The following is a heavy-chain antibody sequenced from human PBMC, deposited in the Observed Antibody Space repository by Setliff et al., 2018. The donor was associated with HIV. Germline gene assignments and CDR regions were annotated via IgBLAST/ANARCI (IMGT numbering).Heavy chain of an antibody. D-gene: IGHD3-10*01. CDR2: IKQDGSEE. CDR1: GFTFSRYW. Sequence: PGESLRLSCVASGFTFSRYWMSWVRQAPGKGLEWVANIKQDGSEEYYLDSVKGRFTISRDNAKNSLYLQMNRLRAEDTATYYCTMALYMDVWGKGTTVTVSS. V-gene: IGHV3-7*03. J-gene: IGHJ6*03. CDR3: TMALYMDV.